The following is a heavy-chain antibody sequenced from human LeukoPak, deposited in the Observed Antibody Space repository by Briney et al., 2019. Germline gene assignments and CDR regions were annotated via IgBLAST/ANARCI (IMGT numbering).Heavy chain of an antibody. J-gene: IGHJ3*01. D-gene: IGHD3-10*01. CDR2: FDPEDGET. V-gene: IGHV1-24*01. CDR3: ASMLVGELLYDAFDL. CDR1: GYTLTELS. Sequence: ASVKVSCKVSGYTLTELSMHWVRQAPGHGLEWMGGFDPEDGETIYAQKLQGRVTMTEDTSTDTAYMELSSLRAEDTAVYYCASMLVGELLYDAFDLWGQGTMVTVSS.